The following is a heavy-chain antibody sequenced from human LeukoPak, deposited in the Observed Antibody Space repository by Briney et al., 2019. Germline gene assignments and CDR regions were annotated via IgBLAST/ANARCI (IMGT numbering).Heavy chain of an antibody. CDR3: AREHVWYSSGWHDLDF. CDR2: IYSSGIT. CDR1: GDSLRSNF. J-gene: IGHJ4*02. D-gene: IGHD6-19*01. V-gene: IGHV4-4*07. Sequence: TSDPLSLPCSLSGDSLRSNFWSWLRGPAGKGVECLGRIYSSGITNYNPSLKSRVTMPGDTSKKQFSLSLSSATAADTAGYYCAREHVWYSSGWHDLDFWGQGALVTVSS.